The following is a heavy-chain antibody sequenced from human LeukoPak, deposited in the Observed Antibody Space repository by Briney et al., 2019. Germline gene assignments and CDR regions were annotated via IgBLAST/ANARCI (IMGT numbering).Heavy chain of an antibody. CDR1: GFTFSDYY. CDR3: ARAESTGWLQEDYYYMDV. J-gene: IGHJ6*03. Sequence: GGSLRLSCAASGFTFSDYYMSWIRQAPGKGLEWVSYISSSGSTIYYADSVKGRFTISRDNAKNSLYLQMNSLRAEDTAVYYCARAESTGWLQEDYYYMDVWGKGTTVTVSS. V-gene: IGHV3-11*04. CDR2: ISSSGSTI. D-gene: IGHD5-24*01.